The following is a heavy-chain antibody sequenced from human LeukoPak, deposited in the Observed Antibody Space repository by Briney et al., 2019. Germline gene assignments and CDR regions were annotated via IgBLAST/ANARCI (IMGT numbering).Heavy chain of an antibody. Sequence: GGSLRLSCAASGFTFSSYSMNWVRQAPGKGLEWVSSISSSSSYIYYADSVKGRFTISRDNSKSTVYLQMNSLRVEDAAVYYCSKDLTSDFGGDLDPWGQGTLVTVSS. CDR2: ISSSSSYI. CDR3: SKDLTSDFGGDLDP. J-gene: IGHJ5*02. CDR1: GFTFSSYS. D-gene: IGHD3-10*01. V-gene: IGHV3-21*01.